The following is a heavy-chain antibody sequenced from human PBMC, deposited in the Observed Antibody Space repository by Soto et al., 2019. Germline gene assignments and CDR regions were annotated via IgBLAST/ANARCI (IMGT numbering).Heavy chain of an antibody. CDR1: GFTFSNAW. Sequence: GGSLRLSCAASGFTFSNAWMSWVRQAPGKGLEWVGRIKSKTDGGTTDYAAPVKGRFTISRDDSKNTLYLQMNSLKTEDTAVYYCTTDYIYSDYVGAPIEYWGQGTLVTVSS. CDR2: IKSKTDGGTT. V-gene: IGHV3-15*01. D-gene: IGHD5-12*01. J-gene: IGHJ4*02. CDR3: TTDYIYSDYVGAPIEY.